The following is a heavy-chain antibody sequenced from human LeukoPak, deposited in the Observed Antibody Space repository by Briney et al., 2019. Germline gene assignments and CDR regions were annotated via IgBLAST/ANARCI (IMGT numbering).Heavy chain of an antibody. CDR1: GFTFSDYW. Sequence: GGSLRLSCAASGFTFSDYWMHWVRQAPGKGLEWVARIYSDVRRIKYADSVEGRFTISRDNAKNTLYLQMNALRVEDTAVYYCATSPVISRDWGQGTLVTVSS. V-gene: IGHV3-74*03. CDR2: IYSDVRRI. J-gene: IGHJ4*02. CDR3: ATSPVISRD. D-gene: IGHD2-21*01.